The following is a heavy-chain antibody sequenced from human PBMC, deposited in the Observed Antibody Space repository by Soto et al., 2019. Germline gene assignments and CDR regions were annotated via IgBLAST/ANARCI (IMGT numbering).Heavy chain of an antibody. CDR3: ARGRMSKMMVLEFDY. D-gene: IGHD3-3*02. J-gene: IGHJ4*02. CDR1: GYTFTSYA. V-gene: IGHV1-3*01. Sequence: GASVKVSCKASGYTFTSYAMHWVRQAPGQRLEWMGWINAGNGNTKYSQKFQGRVTITRDTSASTAYMELSSLRSEDTAVYYCARGRMSKMMVLEFDYWGQGTLVTVSS. CDR2: INAGNGNT.